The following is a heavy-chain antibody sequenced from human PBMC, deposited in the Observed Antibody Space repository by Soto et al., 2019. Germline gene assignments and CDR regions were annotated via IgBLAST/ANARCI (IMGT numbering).Heavy chain of an antibody. Sequence: SETLSLTCTVSGASISSYYWSWIRQPPGKGLEWIAYIYNTGTTKYNPSLKSRVTISEDTSKNQFSLRLTSVTAADTAVYYCANLPTWGATTFAPWGQGTLVTVSS. J-gene: IGHJ5*02. V-gene: IGHV4-4*08. CDR3: ANLPTWGATTFAP. CDR1: GASISSYY. D-gene: IGHD1-26*01. CDR2: IYNTGTT.